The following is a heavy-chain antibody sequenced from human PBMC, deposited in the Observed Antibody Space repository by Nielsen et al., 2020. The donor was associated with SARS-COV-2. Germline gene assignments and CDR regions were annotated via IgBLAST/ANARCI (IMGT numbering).Heavy chain of an antibody. CDR3: AKANWNYLVDY. D-gene: IGHD1-7*01. CDR2: ISGSGGST. Sequence: GESLKISCAASGFTFSSYAMSWVRQAPGKGLEWVSAISGSGGSTYYADSVKGRFTISRDNSKSTLYLQMNSLRAEDTAVYYCAKANWNYLVDYWGQGTLVTVSS. CDR1: GFTFSSYA. V-gene: IGHV3-23*01. J-gene: IGHJ4*02.